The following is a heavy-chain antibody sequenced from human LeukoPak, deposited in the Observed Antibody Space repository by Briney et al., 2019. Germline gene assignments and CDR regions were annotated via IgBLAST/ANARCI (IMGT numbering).Heavy chain of an antibody. J-gene: IGHJ3*02. D-gene: IGHD3-22*01. Sequence: TGGSLRLSCAAAGFTFSSYAMHWVRQAPGKGLEWVAVISYDGSNKYYADSVKGRFTISRDNSKNTLYLQMNSLRAEDTAVYYCRTDYYDSSGSGAFDIWGQGTMVTVSS. CDR2: ISYDGSNK. V-gene: IGHV3-30-3*01. CDR1: GFTFSSYA. CDR3: RTDYYDSSGSGAFDI.